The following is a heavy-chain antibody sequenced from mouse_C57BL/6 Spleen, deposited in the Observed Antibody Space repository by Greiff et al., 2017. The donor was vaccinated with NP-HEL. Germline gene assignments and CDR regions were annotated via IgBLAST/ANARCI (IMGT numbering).Heavy chain of an antibody. CDR2: ISYDGSN. CDR3: ARESLRPYFDV. V-gene: IGHV3-6*01. CDR1: GYSITSGYY. Sequence: EVKLMESGPGLVKPSQSLSLTCSVTGYSITSGYYWNWIRQFPGNKLEWMGYISYDGSNNYNPSLKNRISITRDTSKNQFFLKLNSVTTEDTATYYCARESLRPYFDVWGTGTTVTVSS. D-gene: IGHD1-2*01. J-gene: IGHJ1*03.